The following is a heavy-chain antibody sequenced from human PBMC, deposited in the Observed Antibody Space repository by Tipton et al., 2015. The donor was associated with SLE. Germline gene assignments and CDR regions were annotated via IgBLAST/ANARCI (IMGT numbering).Heavy chain of an antibody. D-gene: IGHD3-22*01. Sequence: WVRQSAGKGLEWIGRIYTSGSTKYNPSLKSRVTLSLDTSKNQFSLNLNSVTAADTAVYYCARGYYYDTTGYRSWMDPWGQGTLVTVSS. V-gene: IGHV4-61*02. CDR3: ARGYYYDTTGYRSWMDP. J-gene: IGHJ5*02. CDR2: IYTSGST.